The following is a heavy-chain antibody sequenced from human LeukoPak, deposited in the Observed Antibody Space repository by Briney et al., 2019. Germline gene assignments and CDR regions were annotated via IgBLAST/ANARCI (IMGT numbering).Heavy chain of an antibody. CDR1: EFSVGSNY. CDR3: AELGITMIGGV. CDR2: IYSGGST. J-gene: IGHJ6*04. Sequence: PGGSLRLSCAASEFSVGSNYMTWVRQAPGKGLEWVSLIYSGGSTYYADSVKGRFTISRDNSKNTLYLQMNSLRAEDTAVYYCAELGITMIGGVWGKGTTVIISS. D-gene: IGHD3-10*02. V-gene: IGHV3-66*01.